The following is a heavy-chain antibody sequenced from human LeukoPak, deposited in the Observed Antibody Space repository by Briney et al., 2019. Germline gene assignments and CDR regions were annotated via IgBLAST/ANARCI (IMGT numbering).Heavy chain of an antibody. Sequence: ASVKVSCKSSGGNFNIYVLNWMRQAPGQGLEWMGWINPNSGGTNYAQKFYARVTMTRDTSISTAYMELSRLRSDDTAVFYCARSPDILTGENFDYWGQGTLVTVSS. J-gene: IGHJ4*02. CDR1: GGNFNIYV. CDR2: INPNSGGT. CDR3: ARSPDILTGENFDY. D-gene: IGHD3-9*01. V-gene: IGHV1-2*02.